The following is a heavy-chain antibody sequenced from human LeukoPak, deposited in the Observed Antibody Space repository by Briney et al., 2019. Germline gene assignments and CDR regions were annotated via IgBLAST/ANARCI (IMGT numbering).Heavy chain of an antibody. V-gene: IGHV3-21*01. CDR3: ARDMDYGDYETLYYFDY. CDR2: ISSSSSYI. J-gene: IGHJ4*02. D-gene: IGHD4-17*01. CDR1: GFTFSSYS. Sequence: GGSLRLSCAASGFTFSSYSMNWVRQAPGKGLEWVSSISSSSSYIYYADSVKGRFTISRDNAKNSLYLQMNSLRAEDTAVYYCARDMDYGDYETLYYFDYWGQGTLVTVSS.